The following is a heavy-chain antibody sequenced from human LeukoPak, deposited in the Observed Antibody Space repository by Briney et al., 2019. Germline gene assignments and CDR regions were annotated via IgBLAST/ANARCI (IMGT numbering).Heavy chain of an antibody. D-gene: IGHD6-19*01. CDR3: ASSPWLSHRP. CDR2: INHSGST. V-gene: IGHV4-34*01. Sequence: SETLSLTCVVSRGSFRGYYWSWIRQPPGKGLEWMGEINHSGSTDYNASLKSRVTISVDTSNNQFSLKLSSVTAADTAVYYCASSPWLSHRPWGQGTLVTVSS. CDR1: RGSFRGYY. J-gene: IGHJ5*02.